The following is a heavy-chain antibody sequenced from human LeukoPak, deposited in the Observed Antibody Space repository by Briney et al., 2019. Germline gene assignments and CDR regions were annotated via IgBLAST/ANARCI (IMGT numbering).Heavy chain of an antibody. CDR1: GGSISSYY. V-gene: IGHV4-59*01. D-gene: IGHD3-10*01. J-gene: IGHJ6*02. CDR3: ARVHYGSGSYVIAPRRFYGMDV. CDR2: IYYSGST. Sequence: PSETLSLTCTVSGGSISSYYWSWIRQPPGKGLEWIGYIYYSGSTNYNPSLKSRVTISVDTSKNQFSLKLSSVTAADTAVYYCARVHYGSGSYVIAPRRFYGMDVWGQGTTVTVSS.